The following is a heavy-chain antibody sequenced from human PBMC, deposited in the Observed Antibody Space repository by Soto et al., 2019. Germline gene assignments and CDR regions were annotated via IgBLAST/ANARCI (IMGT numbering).Heavy chain of an antibody. D-gene: IGHD3-22*01. V-gene: IGHV3-23*01. CDR2: ISGSGGST. J-gene: IGHJ4*02. CDR1: GFTFSSYA. Sequence: EVQLLESGGGLEQPGGSLRLSCAASGFTFSSYAMSWVRQAPGKGLEWVSVISGSGGSTYYADSVKGRFTIPRDNSKNTLYLQINSLRAEDTAVYYCAKDSMSYYDSSGYGLFDYWGQGTLVTVSS. CDR3: AKDSMSYYDSSGYGLFDY.